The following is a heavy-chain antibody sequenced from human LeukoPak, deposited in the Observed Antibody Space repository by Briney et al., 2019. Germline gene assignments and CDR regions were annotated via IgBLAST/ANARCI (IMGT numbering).Heavy chain of an antibody. CDR1: GFKLSNYW. Sequence: PGGSLRLSCMASGFKLSNYWVHWVRQVPGKGLVWVSRIDKDGTKTDYADSVGGRFTTSPDNAKNTLFLQISSVIADAAAIYYGVRDWLSAGSAAFDSWGQGTLVTISS. D-gene: IGHD3-10*01. V-gene: IGHV3-74*01. CDR2: IDKDGTKT. CDR3: VRDWLSAGSAAFDS. J-gene: IGHJ4*02.